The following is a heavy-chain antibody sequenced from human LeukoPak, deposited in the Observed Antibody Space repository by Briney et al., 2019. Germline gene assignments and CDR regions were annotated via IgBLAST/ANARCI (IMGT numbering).Heavy chain of an antibody. CDR2: IYSGGST. V-gene: IGHV3-66*01. J-gene: IGHJ4*02. Sequence: GGSLRLSCAASGFTVSSNYMSWVRQAPGKGLEWVSVIYSGGSTYYADSVKGRFTISRDNSKTTADLQMNSLRAEDTAVYYCARGHDYDSSVAYWGQGTLVTVSS. D-gene: IGHD3-22*01. CDR1: GFTVSSNY. CDR3: ARGHDYDSSVAY.